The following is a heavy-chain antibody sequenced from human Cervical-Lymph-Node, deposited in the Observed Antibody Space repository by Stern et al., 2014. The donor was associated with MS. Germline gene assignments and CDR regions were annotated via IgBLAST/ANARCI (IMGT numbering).Heavy chain of an antibody. CDR2: ISPKTGSA. D-gene: IGHD1-26*01. Sequence: VQMVQSGAEVERSGASVKVFCKGSGYTFTAYFLHWVRQAPGQGLEWMGWISPKTGSATYAQKFQDRVTMTRDTSINTGYMEVSSLRSDDTAVYYCARDRGSYSDYWGQGTLVAVSS. CDR3: ARDRGSYSDY. J-gene: IGHJ4*02. CDR1: GYTFTAYF. V-gene: IGHV1-2*02.